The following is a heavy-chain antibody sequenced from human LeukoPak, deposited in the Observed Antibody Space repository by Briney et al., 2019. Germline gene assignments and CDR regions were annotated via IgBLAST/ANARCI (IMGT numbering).Heavy chain of an antibody. J-gene: IGHJ4*02. CDR2: INPNSGGT. CDR1: GYTFTGDY. V-gene: IGHV1-2*06. D-gene: IGHD3-10*01. Sequence: ASVKVSCKASGYTFTGDYMYWVRQAPGQGLEWMGRINPNSGGTNYAQKFQGRVTMTRDTSISTAYMELSTLRSDDTAVYYCATYYYGSGSSPFDYWGQGTLVTVSS. CDR3: ATYYYGSGSSPFDY.